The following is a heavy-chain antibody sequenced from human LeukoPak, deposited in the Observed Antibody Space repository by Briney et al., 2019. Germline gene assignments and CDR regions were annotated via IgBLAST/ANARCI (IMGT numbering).Heavy chain of an antibody. CDR1: GFTFSSYW. Sequence: AGGSLRLSCAASGFTFSSYWMSWVRQAPGKGLEWVANIKQDGSEKYYVDSVKGRFTISRDNAKNSLYLQMNSLRAEDTAVYYCARAVGLGIPDRYYYYYYYMDVWGKGTTVTVSS. CDR3: ARAVGLGIPDRYYYYYYYMDV. D-gene: IGHD7-27*01. CDR2: IKQDGSEK. V-gene: IGHV3-7*01. J-gene: IGHJ6*03.